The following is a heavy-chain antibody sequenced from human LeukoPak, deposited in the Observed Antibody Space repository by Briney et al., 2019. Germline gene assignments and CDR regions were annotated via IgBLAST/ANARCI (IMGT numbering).Heavy chain of an antibody. D-gene: IGHD5-24*01. CDR3: AAELDGYKTFDQ. Sequence: PSETLSLTCDVHGGSFRGYSWNWIRQPPGKGPEWIGEINHSGRAKYNPSLKSRVTISVETSNNAFSLKVSSVTAADTAVYYCAAELDGYKTFDQWGQGTLVTVSS. J-gene: IGHJ4*02. CDR1: GGSFRGYS. CDR2: INHSGRA. V-gene: IGHV4-34*01.